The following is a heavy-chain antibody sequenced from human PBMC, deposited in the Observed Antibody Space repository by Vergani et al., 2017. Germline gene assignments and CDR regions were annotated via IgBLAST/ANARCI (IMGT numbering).Heavy chain of an antibody. CDR1: GFTFSSYR. J-gene: IGHJ4*02. CDR2: IRYDGSNK. CDR3: AKDQYSMVRGPDY. D-gene: IGHD3-10*01. Sequence: QVQLVESGGGVVQPGGSLRLSCAASGFTFSSYRMHWVRQAPGKGLDWVAFIRYDGSNKYYADSVKGRFTISRDNSKNTLYLQMNSLRAEDTAVYYCAKDQYSMVRGPDYWGQGTLVTVSS. V-gene: IGHV3-30*02.